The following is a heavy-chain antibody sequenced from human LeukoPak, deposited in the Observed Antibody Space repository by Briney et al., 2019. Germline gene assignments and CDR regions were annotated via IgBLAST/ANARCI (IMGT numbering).Heavy chain of an antibody. V-gene: IGHV4-38-2*01. Sequence: SETLSLTCAVSGYSISSGYYWGWIRRPPGKGLEWIGTIYHNGNTYYNPSLKSRVTISVDTSKNQFSLKLSSVTAAGTAVYYCARVRYNYGDSDYWGQGTLVTVSS. D-gene: IGHD5-18*01. CDR3: ARVRYNYGDSDY. J-gene: IGHJ4*02. CDR2: IYHNGNT. CDR1: GYSISSGYY.